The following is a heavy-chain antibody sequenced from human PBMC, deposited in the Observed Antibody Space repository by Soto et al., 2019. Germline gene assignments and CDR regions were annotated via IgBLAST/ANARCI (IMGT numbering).Heavy chain of an antibody. D-gene: IGHD3-10*01. J-gene: IGHJ3*02. CDR2: ISWDSGSI. Sequence: EVQLVVSGGGLVQPGRSLRLSCAASGLTFDDYAMHWVRQAPGKGLEWVSGISWDSGSIGYAESVKGRFTISRDNAKNALYLQMNSLRAEDTALDYCARGSGGDVAAFDIWGQGTMVTVSS. CDR3: ARGSGGDVAAFDI. CDR1: GLTFDDYA. V-gene: IGHV3-9*01.